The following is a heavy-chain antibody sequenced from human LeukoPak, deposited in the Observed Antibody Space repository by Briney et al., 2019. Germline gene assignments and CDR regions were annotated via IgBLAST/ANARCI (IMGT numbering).Heavy chain of an antibody. V-gene: IGHV4-34*01. CDR3: ARVTRQWLHHFDY. CDR1: GGSFSGYY. J-gene: IGHJ4*02. D-gene: IGHD6-19*01. Sequence: SETLSLTCAVYGGSFSGYYWSWIRQPPGKGLEWIGEINHSGSTNYNPSLKSRVTISVDTFKNQFSLKLSSVTAADTAVYYCARVTRQWLHHFDYWGQGTLVTVSS. CDR2: INHSGST.